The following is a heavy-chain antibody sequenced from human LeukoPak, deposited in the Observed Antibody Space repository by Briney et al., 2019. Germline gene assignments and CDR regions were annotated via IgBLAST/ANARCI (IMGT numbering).Heavy chain of an antibody. D-gene: IGHD1-26*01. CDR2: IKQDGSEK. J-gene: IGHJ4*02. CDR3: AKEGGSGSYPTYFDY. V-gene: IGHV3-7*05. CDR1: GFTFSNSW. Sequence: GGSLRLSCAASGFTFSNSWMSWIRQAPGQGLEWVANIKQDGSEKYYVDSVKGRFTISRDNARNSLYLQMNSLRAEDTAVYYCAKEGGSGSYPTYFDYWGQGTLVTVSS.